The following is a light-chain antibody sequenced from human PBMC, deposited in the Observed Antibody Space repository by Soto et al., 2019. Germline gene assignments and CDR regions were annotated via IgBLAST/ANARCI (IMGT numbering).Light chain of an antibody. Sequence: QAVVTQEPSLTVSPGGTVTLTCASSTGAVTSGHHLNWLQQKPGQAPRTVIYSTNNKQGGTPARFSGSLLGGKAALTLSGVQPEDEAEYYCLRYYDGANPHWVFGAGTKLTVL. CDR3: LRYYDGANPHWV. CDR1: TGAVTSGHH. V-gene: IGLV7-43*01. J-gene: IGLJ3*02. CDR2: STN.